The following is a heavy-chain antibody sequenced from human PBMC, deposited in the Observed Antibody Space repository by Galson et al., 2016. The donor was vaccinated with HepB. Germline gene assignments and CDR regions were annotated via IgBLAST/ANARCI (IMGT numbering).Heavy chain of an antibody. CDR1: GYIFSNFP. D-gene: IGHD3-3*01. J-gene: IGHJ5*02. Sequence: SVKVSCKASGYIFSNFPMHWVRQAPGQRLEWMRWINGGNGDTRYSQKFQGRITITRDTSATTVYLELSSLTSEDTAVYYCARAPGRRTVRGKGLSLKEEWGESTPINRFDPWGQGTLVTVSS. V-gene: IGHV1-3*01. CDR3: ARAPGRRTVRGKGLSLKEEWGESTPINRFDP. CDR2: INGGNGDT.